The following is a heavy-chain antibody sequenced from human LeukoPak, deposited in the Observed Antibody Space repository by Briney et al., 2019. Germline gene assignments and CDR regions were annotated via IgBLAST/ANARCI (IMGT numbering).Heavy chain of an antibody. CDR3: AREESGGYFDY. CDR2: INPSGTNT. CDR1: GYTFTSYY. J-gene: IGHJ4*02. V-gene: IGHV1-46*01. D-gene: IGHD2-8*02. Sequence: GASVKVSCKASGYTFTSYYMHWVRQAPGQGLVWMGLINPSGTNTNYAQKFRGRVTMTRDTSTSTVYMDLSSLRSEDTAMYFCAREESGGYFDYWGQGTLVTVSS.